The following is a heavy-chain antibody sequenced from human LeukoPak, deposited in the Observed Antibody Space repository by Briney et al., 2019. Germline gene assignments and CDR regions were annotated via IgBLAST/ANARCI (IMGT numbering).Heavy chain of an antibody. CDR3: ARDAVIYDY. CDR1: GFTFSPYW. V-gene: IGHV3-7*01. CDR2: IKEDGSEK. Sequence: PGGSLRLSCAAPGFTFSPYWMSWVRQAPGKGLEWVANIKEDGSEKYYVDSVKGRFTISRDNAKNSLYLQMNSLRAEDTAVYYCARDAVIYDYWGQGTLVTVSS. J-gene: IGHJ4*02. D-gene: IGHD3-10*01.